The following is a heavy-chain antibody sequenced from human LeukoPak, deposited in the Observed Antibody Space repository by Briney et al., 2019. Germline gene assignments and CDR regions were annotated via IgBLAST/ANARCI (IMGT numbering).Heavy chain of an antibody. Sequence: SETLSLTCTVSGGSISSYYWSWIRQPPGKGLEWIGYIYYSGSTNYNPSLKSRVTISVDTSKNQFSLKLSSVTAADTAVYYCARDHSGSYYFSAFDIWGQGTMVTVSS. J-gene: IGHJ3*02. V-gene: IGHV4-59*01. CDR3: ARDHSGSYYFSAFDI. CDR2: IYYSGST. CDR1: GGSISSYY. D-gene: IGHD3-10*01.